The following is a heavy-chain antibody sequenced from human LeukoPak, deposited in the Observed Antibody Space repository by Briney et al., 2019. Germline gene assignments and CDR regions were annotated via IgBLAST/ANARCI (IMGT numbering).Heavy chain of an antibody. Sequence: GASVKVSCKASGDTFSSYAISWVRQAPGQGLEWMRRVIPMPDIANYAQKFQGRVTITADKSTSTAYMELSSLRSEDTAVYYCARSEYWGQGTLVTVSS. CDR1: GDTFSSYA. CDR3: ARSEY. V-gene: IGHV1-69*04. CDR2: VIPMPDIA. J-gene: IGHJ4*02.